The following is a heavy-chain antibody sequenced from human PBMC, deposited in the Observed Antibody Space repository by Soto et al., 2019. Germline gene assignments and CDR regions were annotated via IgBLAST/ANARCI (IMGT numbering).Heavy chain of an antibody. CDR3: GRLAEAATGHTDFDF. CDR2: IHSSGGT. V-gene: IGHV4-39*02. Sequence: KPSETLSLTCTVSGASIKSRNYFWGWIRQPPGKGLEFVGSIHSSGGTYYNPSLKSRVTVSVDLSNSHFSLSLKSLTATDTAVYYCGRLAEAATGHTDFDFWGQGTLVTVSS. J-gene: IGHJ4*02. D-gene: IGHD2-15*01. CDR1: GASIKSRNYF.